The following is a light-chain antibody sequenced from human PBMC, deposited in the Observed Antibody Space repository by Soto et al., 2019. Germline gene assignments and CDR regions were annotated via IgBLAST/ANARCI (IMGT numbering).Light chain of an antibody. V-gene: IGLV7-43*01. CDR3: LLYYGGARV. J-gene: IGLJ3*02. CDR2: NTI. Sequence: QTVVTQEPSLTVSPGGTVTLTCASSTGAVTSGYYANWFQQKPGQAPRSLIHNTINKHSWTPARFSGSLIGGKAALTLSGVQPEDEAEYYCLLYYGGARVFGGGTKVTVL. CDR1: TGAVTSGYY.